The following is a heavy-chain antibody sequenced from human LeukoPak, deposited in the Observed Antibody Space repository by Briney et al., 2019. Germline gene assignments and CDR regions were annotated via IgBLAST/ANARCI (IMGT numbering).Heavy chain of an antibody. V-gene: IGHV4-59*01. CDR3: ARGGRWLQFDAFDI. J-gene: IGHJ3*02. D-gene: IGHD5-24*01. CDR2: IYYSGST. Sequence: SETLSLTCTVSGGSISSYYWSWIRQPPGKGLEWIGYIYYSGSTNYNPSLKSRVTISVDTSKNQFSLKLSSVTAADTAVYYCARGGRWLQFDAFDIWGQGTMVTVSS. CDR1: GGSISSYY.